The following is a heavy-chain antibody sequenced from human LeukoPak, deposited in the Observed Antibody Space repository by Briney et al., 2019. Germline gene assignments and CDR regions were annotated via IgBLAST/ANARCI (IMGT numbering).Heavy chain of an antibody. D-gene: IGHD2-15*01. CDR2: INRSGST. J-gene: IGHJ4*02. V-gene: IGHV4-34*01. CDR1: GGSFSGYY. Sequence: SETLSLTCAVYGGSFSGYYWSWIRQPPGKGLEWIGEINRSGSTNYNPSLKSRVTISVDTSKNQFSLKLSSVTAADTAVYYCARASWYCSGGSCGFDYWGQGTLVTVSS. CDR3: ARASWYCSGGSCGFDY.